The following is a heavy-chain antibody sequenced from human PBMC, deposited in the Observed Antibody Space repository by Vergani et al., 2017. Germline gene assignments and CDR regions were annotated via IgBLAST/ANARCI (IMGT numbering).Heavy chain of an antibody. V-gene: IGHV4-61*02. CDR1: GGSISSGSYY. J-gene: IGHJ3*02. D-gene: IGHD4-17*01. CDR3: AEDQLADYGDYAIPSGAFDI. Sequence: QVQLQESGPGLVKPSQTLSLTCTVSGGSISSGSYYWSWIRQPAGKGLEWIGRIYTSGSTNYNPSLKSRVTISVDTSKNQFSLKLSSVTAADTAVYYCAEDQLADYGDYAIPSGAFDIWGQGTRVTVSS. CDR2: IYTSGST.